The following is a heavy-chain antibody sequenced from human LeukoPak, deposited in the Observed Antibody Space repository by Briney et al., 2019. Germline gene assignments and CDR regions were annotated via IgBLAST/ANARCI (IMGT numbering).Heavy chain of an antibody. CDR3: AKVAPYYDSSGYYDY. CDR1: GFTFDDYA. J-gene: IGHJ4*02. Sequence: GGSLRLSCAASGFTFDDYAMHWVRHAPGKGLEWVSLISGDGGSTYYADSVKGRFTISRDNSKNSLYLQMNSLRTEDTALYYCAKVAPYYDSSGYYDYWGQGTLVTVSS. V-gene: IGHV3-43*02. CDR2: ISGDGGST. D-gene: IGHD3-22*01.